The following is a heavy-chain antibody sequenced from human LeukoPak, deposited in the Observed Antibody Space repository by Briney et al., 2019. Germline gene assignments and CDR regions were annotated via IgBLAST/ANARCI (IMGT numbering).Heavy chain of an antibody. CDR2: IKPDGSEK. D-gene: IGHD3-10*01. J-gene: IGHJ4*02. CDR1: GFTFTNYW. Sequence: GGSLRLSCAASGFTFTNYWMSWVRQAPGKGLEWVANIKPDGSEKYYVDSVKGQFTISRDSAKNSLYLQMNSLRAEDTAVYYCARDYYYGSGSYLKWGQGTLVTVSS. CDR3: ARDYYYGSGSYLK. V-gene: IGHV3-7*01.